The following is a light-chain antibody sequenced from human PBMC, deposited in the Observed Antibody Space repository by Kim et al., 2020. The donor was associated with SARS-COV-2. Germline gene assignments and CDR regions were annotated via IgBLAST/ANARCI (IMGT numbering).Light chain of an antibody. CDR2: AAS. CDR3: QQSYTTPQT. J-gene: IGKJ1*01. Sequence: ASVGDRVTITCRASQSISNYLNWYQQKPGKAPKLLIYAASSLQSGVPSRFSGSASGTDFTLTISSLQPEDFATYYCQQSYTTPQTFAQGTKVDIK. V-gene: IGKV1-39*01. CDR1: QSISNY.